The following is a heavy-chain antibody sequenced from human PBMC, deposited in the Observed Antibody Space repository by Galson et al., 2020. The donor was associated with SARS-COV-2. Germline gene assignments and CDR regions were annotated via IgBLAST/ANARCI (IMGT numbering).Heavy chain of an antibody. D-gene: IGHD3-16*01. CDR1: GFTFRSYW. Sequence: GGSLRLSCAASGFTFRSYWMHWVRTAPGKGLVLVSRIYSEGSSTDYADSVKGRFTISGDNAKNTLYLQMNSLRAEDTAVYYCARGDMRNDYFDYWGQGTLVTFSS. CDR2: IYSEGSST. V-gene: IGHV3-74*01. CDR3: ARGDMRNDYFDY. J-gene: IGHJ4*02.